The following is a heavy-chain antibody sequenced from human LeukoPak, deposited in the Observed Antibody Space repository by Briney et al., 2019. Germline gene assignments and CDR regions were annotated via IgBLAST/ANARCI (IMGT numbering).Heavy chain of an antibody. Sequence: GGSLRLSCAASGFVNSNYWSWVRQPPGKGLEWISLIYSDGNTRYADSVKGRFTFSRDNSKNTLYLQMNSLRAEDTAVYYCAYGDYPLTYWGHGTLVTVSS. CDR2: IYSDGNT. CDR3: AYGDYPLTY. CDR1: GFVNSNY. D-gene: IGHD4-17*01. J-gene: IGHJ4*01. V-gene: IGHV3-66*01.